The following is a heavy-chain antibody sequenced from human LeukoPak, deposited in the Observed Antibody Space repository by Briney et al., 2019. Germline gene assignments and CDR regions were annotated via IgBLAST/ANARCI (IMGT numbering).Heavy chain of an antibody. CDR1: GFTVCSNY. D-gene: IGHD6-19*01. V-gene: IGHV3-66*01. CDR2: IYSGGST. J-gene: IGHJ4*02. Sequence: GGSLRLSWAASGFTVCSNYMSWVREAPGKGMEWVSVIYSGGSTYYADSVKGRFTISRDNSKNTLYLQMNSLRAEDTAVYYCARDSSGWSFDYWGQGTLVTVSS. CDR3: ARDSSGWSFDY.